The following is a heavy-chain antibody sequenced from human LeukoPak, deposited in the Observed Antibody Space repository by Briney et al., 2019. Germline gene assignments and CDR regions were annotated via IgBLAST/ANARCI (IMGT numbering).Heavy chain of an antibody. D-gene: IGHD2-15*01. CDR3: ARALVVALNWFDP. Sequence: GASVKVSCKASGYTFTSYCMHWVRQAPGQGLEWMGIINPSGGGTSYAQKFQGRVTMTRDTSTSTVYMELSSLRSEDTAVYYCARALVVALNWFDPWGQGTLVTVSS. J-gene: IGHJ5*02. V-gene: IGHV1-46*01. CDR2: INPSGGGT. CDR1: GYTFTSYC.